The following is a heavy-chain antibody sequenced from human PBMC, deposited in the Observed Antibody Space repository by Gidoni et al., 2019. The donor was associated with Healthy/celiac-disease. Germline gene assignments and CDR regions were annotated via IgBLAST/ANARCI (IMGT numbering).Heavy chain of an antibody. J-gene: IGHJ6*02. CDR2: ISYDGSNK. Sequence: SSYGMHWVRQAPGKGLEWVAVISYDGSNKYYADSVKGRFTISRDNSKNTLYLQMNSLRAEDTAVYYCAKTLGSGGYYYGMDVWGQGTTVTVSS. V-gene: IGHV3-30*18. CDR1: SSYG. CDR3: AKTLGSGGYYYGMDV. D-gene: IGHD2-15*01.